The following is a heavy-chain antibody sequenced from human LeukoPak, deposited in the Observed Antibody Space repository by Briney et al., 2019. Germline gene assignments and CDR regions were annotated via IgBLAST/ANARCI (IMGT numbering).Heavy chain of an antibody. CDR3: ASSYPTSRYYDFWSGYYVEDSGRGY. CDR2: IYSGGST. CDR1: GFTVSSNY. D-gene: IGHD3-3*01. V-gene: IGHV3-53*01. J-gene: IGHJ4*02. Sequence: GGSLRLSCAASGFTVSSNYMSWVRQAPGKGLEWVSVIYSGGSTYYADSVKGRFTISRDNFKNTLYLQMNSLRAEDTAVYYCASSYPTSRYYDFWSGYYVEDSGRGYWGQGTLVTVSS.